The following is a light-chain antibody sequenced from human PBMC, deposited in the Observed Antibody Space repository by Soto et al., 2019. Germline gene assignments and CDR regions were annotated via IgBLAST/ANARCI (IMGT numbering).Light chain of an antibody. CDR1: QSMSSW. CDR2: DVS. Sequence: DIQMTQSPSTLSASVGDRVTITCRASQSMSSWLAWYQQKPGKAPKLLIYDVSSLESGVPSRFSGSGSGTEFPLTISSLQPDDFATYYCQQYNGYSPWTFGQGTKVEIK. J-gene: IGKJ1*01. V-gene: IGKV1-5*01. CDR3: QQYNGYSPWT.